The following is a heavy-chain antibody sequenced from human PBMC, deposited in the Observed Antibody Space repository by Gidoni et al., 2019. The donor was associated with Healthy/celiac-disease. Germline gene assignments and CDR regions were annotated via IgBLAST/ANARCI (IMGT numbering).Heavy chain of an antibody. J-gene: IGHJ5*02. D-gene: IGHD6-13*01. V-gene: IGHV3-30*18. CDR3: AKGPARKGAWQQLAS. Sequence: QVQLVASGGGVVQPGRSLRLSCAASGFTFSSYGMHWVRQAPGKGLEWVAVISYDGSNKYYADSVKGRFTISRDNSKNTLYLQMNSLRAEDTAVYYCAKGPARKGAWQQLASWGQGTLVTVSS. CDR2: ISYDGSNK. CDR1: GFTFSSYG.